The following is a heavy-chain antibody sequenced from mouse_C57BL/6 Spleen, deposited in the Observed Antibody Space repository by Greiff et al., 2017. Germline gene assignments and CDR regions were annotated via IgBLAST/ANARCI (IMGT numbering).Heavy chain of an antibody. Sequence: VQLQQSGPELVKPGASVKISCKASGYTFTDYYMNWVKQSHGKSLEWIGDINPNNGGTSYNQKFKGKATLTVDKSSSTAYMELRSLTSEDSAVYYCARGITTLVADFDYWGQGTTLTVSS. CDR1: GYTFTDYY. V-gene: IGHV1-26*01. CDR3: ARGITTLVADFDY. J-gene: IGHJ2*01. CDR2: INPNNGGT. D-gene: IGHD1-1*01.